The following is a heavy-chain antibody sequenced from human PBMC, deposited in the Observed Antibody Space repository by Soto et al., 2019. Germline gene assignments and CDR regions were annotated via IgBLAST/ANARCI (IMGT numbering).Heavy chain of an antibody. CDR3: AMEYCSSTSCYRDY. J-gene: IGHJ4*02. CDR2: IIPILGIA. D-gene: IGHD2-2*02. CDR1: GGTFSSYT. V-gene: IGHV1-69*02. Sequence: QVQLVQSGAEVKKPGSSVKVSCKASGGTFSSYTISWVRQAPGQGLEWMGRIIPILGIANYAQKFQGRVTITADKSTSTAYMELSSLRSEDTAVYHCAMEYCSSTSCYRDYWGQGTLVTVPS.